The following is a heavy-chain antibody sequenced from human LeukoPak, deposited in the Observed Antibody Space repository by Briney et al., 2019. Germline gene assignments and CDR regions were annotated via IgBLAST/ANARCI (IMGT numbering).Heavy chain of an antibody. CDR1: GFSLSSHW. CDR3: AGNNGMDV. V-gene: IGHV3-7*03. CDR2: VNRDGSET. J-gene: IGHJ6*02. Sequence: GGSLRLSCAASGFSLSSHWMTWVRQVPGRGPEWVANVNRDGSETYYLDSVKGRFTISKDNAKNSLYLQMNSLRAEDTALYHCAGNNGMDVWGQGTTVIVSS.